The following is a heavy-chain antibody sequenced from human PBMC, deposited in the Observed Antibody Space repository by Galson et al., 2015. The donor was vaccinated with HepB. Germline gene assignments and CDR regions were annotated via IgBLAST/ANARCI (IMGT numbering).Heavy chain of an antibody. J-gene: IGHJ4*02. CDR3: ARAPSISFELLVDY. D-gene: IGHD1-26*01. CDR1: GYTFTSYG. V-gene: IGHV1-18*01. Sequence: SVKVSCKASGYTFTSYGISWVRQAPGQGLEWMGWISAYNGNTKYAQKLQGRVTMTTDTSTSTAYMELRSLRSDDTAVYYCARAPSISFELLVDYWGQGTLVTVSS. CDR2: ISAYNGNT.